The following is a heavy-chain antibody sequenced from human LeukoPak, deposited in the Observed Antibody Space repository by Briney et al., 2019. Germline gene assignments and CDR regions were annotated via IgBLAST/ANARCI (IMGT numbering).Heavy chain of an antibody. D-gene: IGHD3-22*01. CDR2: IIPTFGTA. V-gene: IGHV1-69*05. J-gene: IGHJ4*02. CDR3: ARVPVDSSGYYYGVDY. Sequence: SVKVSCKASGGTFSSYAISWVRQAPGQGLEWMGRIIPTFGTANYAQKFQGRVTITTDESTSTAYMELSSLRSEDTAVYYCARVPVDSSGYYYGVDYWGQGTLVTVSS. CDR1: GGTFSSYA.